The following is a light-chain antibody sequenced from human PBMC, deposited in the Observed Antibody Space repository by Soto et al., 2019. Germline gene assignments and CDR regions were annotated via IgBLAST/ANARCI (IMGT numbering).Light chain of an antibody. J-gene: IGKJ3*01. CDR1: QSVSSN. V-gene: IGKV3-15*01. Sequence: EIVMTQSPATLSVSPGERATLSCRASQSVSSNLAWYQQKPGQAPRLLIYGASTRDTGIPARFSGSGSGTEFPLTISSLQSEDFAVYYCQQYNNCPPLFTFGPGTKVDIK. CDR2: GAS. CDR3: QQYNNCPPLFT.